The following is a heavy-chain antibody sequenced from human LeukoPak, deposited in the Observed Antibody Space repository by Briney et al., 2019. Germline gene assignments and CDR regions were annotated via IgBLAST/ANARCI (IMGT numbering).Heavy chain of an antibody. CDR1: GFTFDSYW. CDR3: ARVGAWELQRVFDY. D-gene: IGHD6-25*01. Sequence: GGSLRLSCAASGFTFDSYWMTWVRQVPGKGLEWVANIKQGGSESCYVDSVKGRFTISRDNAKNSVYLQMDSLRVEDTAVYYCARVGAWELQRVFDYWGQGTLVTVSS. J-gene: IGHJ4*02. CDR2: IKQGGSES. V-gene: IGHV3-7*01.